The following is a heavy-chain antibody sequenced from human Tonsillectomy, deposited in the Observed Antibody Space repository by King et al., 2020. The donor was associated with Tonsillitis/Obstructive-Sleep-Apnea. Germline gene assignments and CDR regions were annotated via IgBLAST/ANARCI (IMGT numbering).Heavy chain of an antibody. V-gene: IGHV2-5*02. D-gene: IGHD2-2*03. J-gene: IGHJ6*03. Sequence: ITLKESGPTLVKPTQTLTLTCTFSGFSLSTSGVGVGWNRQPPGQALEWLALIYWDDDKRYSPSLKSRLTITKDTSKNQVVLTMTNMDPVDTATYYCAHRLDEDYMDVWGKGTTVTVSS. CDR2: IYWDDDK. CDR1: GFSLSTSGVG. CDR3: AHRLDEDYMDV.